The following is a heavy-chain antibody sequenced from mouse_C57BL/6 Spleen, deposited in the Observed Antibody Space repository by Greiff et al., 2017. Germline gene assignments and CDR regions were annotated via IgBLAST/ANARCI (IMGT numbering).Heavy chain of an antibody. D-gene: IGHD1-1*01. J-gene: IGHJ4*01. CDR1: GYTFTSYW. Sequence: VQLQQPGAELVKPGASVKMSCKASGYTFTSYWITWVKQRPGQGLEWIGDISPGSGSTNYNEKFKSKATLTVDTSSSTAYMQLSSLTSEDSAVYYCARPYYYGSSYPYYAMDYWGQGTSVTVSS. CDR2: ISPGSGST. V-gene: IGHV1-55*01. CDR3: ARPYYYGSSYPYYAMDY.